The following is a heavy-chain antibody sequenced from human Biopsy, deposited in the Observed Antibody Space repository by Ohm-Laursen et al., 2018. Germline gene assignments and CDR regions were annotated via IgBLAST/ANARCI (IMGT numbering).Heavy chain of an antibody. D-gene: IGHD6-13*01. CDR1: GTSFNDYS. V-gene: IGHV4-34*01. CDR3: ARGLLKTKYTTSWYGLATYPKPSGYYDWGLDV. Sequence: SDTLSLTCAVFGTSFNDYSWTWIRQPPGKGLEWIGEFNHSGSTKYSPSLKSRVTISGDTSQNQFFLKLTSVTAADTAVYYCARGLLKTKYTTSWYGLATYPKPSGYYDWGLDVWGQGTTVTVSS. CDR2: FNHSGST. J-gene: IGHJ6*02.